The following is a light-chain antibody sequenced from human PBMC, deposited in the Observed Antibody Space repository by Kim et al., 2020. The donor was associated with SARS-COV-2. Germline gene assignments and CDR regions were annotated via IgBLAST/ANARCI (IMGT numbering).Light chain of an antibody. J-gene: IGKJ1*01. Sequence: PGERATLSCRASQSVSSNYLAWYQQKPGQAPRLLIYGASSRATGIPDRFSGSGSGTDFTLTISRLEPEDFAMYYCQQYGSSPWTFGQGTKVDIK. CDR2: GAS. V-gene: IGKV3-20*01. CDR3: QQYGSSPWT. CDR1: QSVSSNY.